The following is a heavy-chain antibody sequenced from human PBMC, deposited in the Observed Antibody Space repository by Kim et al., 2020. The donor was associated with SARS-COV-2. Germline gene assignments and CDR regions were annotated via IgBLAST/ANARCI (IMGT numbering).Heavy chain of an antibody. D-gene: IGHD3-10*01. CDR3: AKVAVLLWFGESNDFDY. J-gene: IGHJ4*02. CDR1: GFTFSSYA. Sequence: GGSLRLSCAASGFTFSSYAMSWVRQAPGKGLEWVSAISGSGGSTYYADSVKGRFTISRDNSKNTLYLQMNSLRAEDKAVYYCAKVAVLLWFGESNDFDYWGQGTRVTVSS. V-gene: IGHV3-23*01. CDR2: ISGSGGST.